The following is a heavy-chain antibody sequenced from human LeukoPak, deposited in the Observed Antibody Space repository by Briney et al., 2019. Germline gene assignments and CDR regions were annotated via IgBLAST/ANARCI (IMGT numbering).Heavy chain of an antibody. Sequence: GGSLRLPCAASGFTFSSYAMNWVRQAPGKGLEWVSAISGSGGSTYYADSVKGRFTISRDNSENTLYLQMNSLRAEDTAVYYCAKSRAVAGTPLDYWGQGTLVTVSS. CDR2: ISGSGGST. J-gene: IGHJ4*02. CDR1: GFTFSSYA. CDR3: AKSRAVAGTPLDY. D-gene: IGHD6-19*01. V-gene: IGHV3-23*01.